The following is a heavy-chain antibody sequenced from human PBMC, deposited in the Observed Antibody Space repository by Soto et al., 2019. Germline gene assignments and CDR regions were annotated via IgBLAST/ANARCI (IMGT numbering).Heavy chain of an antibody. V-gene: IGHV6-1*01. CDR2: TYYRSKWYN. D-gene: IGHD6-13*01. J-gene: IGHJ6*02. CDR3: ARDLIARSIAAAGIQRDYYYGMDV. CDR1: GDSVSSNSAA. Sequence: SQTLSLTCAISGDSVSSNSAAWNWTRQSPSRGLEWLGRTYYRSKWYNDYAVSVKSRITINPDTSKNQFSLQLNSVTPEDTAVYYCARDLIARSIAAAGIQRDYYYGMDVWGQGTTVTVSS.